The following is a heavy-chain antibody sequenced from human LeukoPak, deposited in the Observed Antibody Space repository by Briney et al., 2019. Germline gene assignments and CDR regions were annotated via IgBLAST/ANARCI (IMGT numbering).Heavy chain of an antibody. V-gene: IGHV3-30*04. CDR3: AKDLCGYYYDSSGYCEFDY. J-gene: IGHJ4*02. D-gene: IGHD3-22*01. CDR2: ISYDGSNK. Sequence: GGSLRLSCAASGFTFSSYAMHWVRQAPGKGLEWVAVISYDGSNKYYADSVKGRFTISRDNSKNTLYLQMNSLRAEDTAVYYCAKDLCGYYYDSSGYCEFDYWGQGTLVTVSS. CDR1: GFTFSSYA.